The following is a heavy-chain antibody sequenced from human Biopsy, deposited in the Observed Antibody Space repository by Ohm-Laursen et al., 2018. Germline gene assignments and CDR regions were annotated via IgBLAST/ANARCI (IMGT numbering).Heavy chain of an antibody. CDR2: INCKTGAT. CDR3: ARDPLNGHKHFDY. V-gene: IGHV1-2*02. Sequence: SSVKVSCKASSYTFTDYNIHWMRQAPGQGLEWLGYINCKTGATNYAQKFQGTVTMTRDTSISTAYLALGSLRSADTAIYYCARDPLNGHKHFDYWGQGSLVAVSS. J-gene: IGHJ4*02. CDR1: SYTFTDYN. D-gene: IGHD2-8*01.